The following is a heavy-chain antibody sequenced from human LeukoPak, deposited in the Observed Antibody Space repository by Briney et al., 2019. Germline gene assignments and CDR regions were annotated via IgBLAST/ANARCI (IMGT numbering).Heavy chain of an antibody. Sequence: ASVKVSCKASGYTFTSYDINWVRQATGQGLEWMGWMNPNSGNAGYAQKFQGRVTMTRNTSISTAYMELSNLRPEDTAVYYCARDGSGTYWAYYNWFDPWGQGTLVTVSS. CDR1: GYTFTSYD. D-gene: IGHD3-10*01. CDR2: MNPNSGNA. CDR3: ARDGSGTYWAYYNWFDP. J-gene: IGHJ5*02. V-gene: IGHV1-8*01.